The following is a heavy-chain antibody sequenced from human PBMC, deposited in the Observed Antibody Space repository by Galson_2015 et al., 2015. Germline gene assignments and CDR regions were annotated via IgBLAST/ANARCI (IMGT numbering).Heavy chain of an antibody. J-gene: IGHJ5*02. V-gene: IGHV4-31*03. D-gene: IGHD3-22*01. Sequence: TLSLTCTVSGGSISSGGYYWSWIRQHPGKGLEWIGYIYYSGSTYYNSSLKSRVSISVDTSKNQFSLKLSSVTAADTAVYYCASAYYDSSGRGSADWFDPWGQGTLVTVSS. CDR1: GGSISSGGYY. CDR2: IYYSGST. CDR3: ASAYYDSSGRGSADWFDP.